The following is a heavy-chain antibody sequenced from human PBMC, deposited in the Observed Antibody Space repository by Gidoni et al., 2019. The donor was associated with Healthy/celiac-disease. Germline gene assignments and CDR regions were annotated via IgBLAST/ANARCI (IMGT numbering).Heavy chain of an antibody. Sequence: TVSGGSISSSSYYWGWIRQPPGKGLEWIGSIYYSGSTYYNPSLKSRVTISVDTSKNQFSLKLSSVTAADTAVYYCATPYYYDSSGYYYRNFDLWGRGTLVTVSS. CDR2: IYYSGST. CDR3: ATPYYYDSSGYYYRNFDL. CDR1: GGSISSSSYY. D-gene: IGHD3-22*01. V-gene: IGHV4-39*01. J-gene: IGHJ2*01.